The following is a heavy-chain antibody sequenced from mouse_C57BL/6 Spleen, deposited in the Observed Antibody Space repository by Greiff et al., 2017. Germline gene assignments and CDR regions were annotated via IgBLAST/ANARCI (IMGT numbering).Heavy chain of an antibody. CDR2: IDPSDSYT. D-gene: IGHD1-1*01. V-gene: IGHV1-69*01. CDR3: ARSRLLRYPFAY. CDR1: GYTFTSYW. J-gene: IGHJ3*01. Sequence: VQLQQPGAELVMPGASVKLSCKASGYTFTSYWMHWVKQRPGQGLEWIGEIDPSDSYTNYNQKFKGKSTLTVDKSSSTAYMQLSSLTSEDSAVYYCARSRLLRYPFAYWGQGTLVTVSA.